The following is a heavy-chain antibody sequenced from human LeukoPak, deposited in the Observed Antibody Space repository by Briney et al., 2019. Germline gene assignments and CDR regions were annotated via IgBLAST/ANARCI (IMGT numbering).Heavy chain of an antibody. D-gene: IGHD3-22*01. CDR3: ARDFGSDYYDSSGSAFVC. J-gene: IGHJ4*02. Sequence: GGSLRLSCAASGFTFSSYSMNWVRQAPGKGLEWVSSISSSSSYIYYADSVKGRFTISRDNAKNSLYLQMNSLRAEGTAVYYCARDFGSDYYDSSGSAFVCWGQGTLVTVSS. CDR2: ISSSSSYI. V-gene: IGHV3-21*01. CDR1: GFTFSSYS.